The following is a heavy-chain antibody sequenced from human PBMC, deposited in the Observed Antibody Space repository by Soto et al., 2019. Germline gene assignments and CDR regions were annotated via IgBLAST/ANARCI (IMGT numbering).Heavy chain of an antibody. D-gene: IGHD6-6*01. CDR2: VNSDGSRT. J-gene: IGHJ3*02. CDR3: TTVYPYSSSYDAFDI. V-gene: IGHV3-74*01. CDR1: GFTFSSYW. Sequence: PGGSLRLSCAASGFTFSSYWMHWVRQVPGEGLVWVSRVNSDGSRTSYADSVKGRFTISRDDSKNTLYLQMNSLKTEDTAVYYCTTVYPYSSSYDAFDIWGQGTMVTVSS.